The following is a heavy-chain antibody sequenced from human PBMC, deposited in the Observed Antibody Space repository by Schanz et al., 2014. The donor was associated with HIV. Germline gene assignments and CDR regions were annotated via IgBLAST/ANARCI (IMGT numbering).Heavy chain of an antibody. CDR1: GYTFIDYH. J-gene: IGHJ3*01. Sequence: QVQLVQSGAEVKEPGASVKVSCKASGYTFIDYHIHWVRQAPGQGLEWMGRIDLKTGGTIYAQRFQGRVTLTRDTSISTASMDLSRLTSDDTAFYYCARHNYRRNFELWGQGTVVTVSS. CDR2: IDLKTGGT. D-gene: IGHD3-10*01. V-gene: IGHV1-2*06. CDR3: ARHNYRRNFEL.